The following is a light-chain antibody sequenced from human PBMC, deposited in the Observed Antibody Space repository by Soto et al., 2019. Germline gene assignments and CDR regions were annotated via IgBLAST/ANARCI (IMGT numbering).Light chain of an antibody. J-gene: IGLJ1*01. CDR1: SSDVGSYNL. Sequence: QSALTQPASVSGSPGQSITISCTGTSSDVGSYNLVSWYQQHPGKAPKLMIYEDSKRPSGVSNRFSGSKSGNTASLTISGLQAEDEADYYCSSYTSSSPFFGTGTKLTVL. V-gene: IGLV2-14*02. CDR2: EDS. CDR3: SSYTSSSPF.